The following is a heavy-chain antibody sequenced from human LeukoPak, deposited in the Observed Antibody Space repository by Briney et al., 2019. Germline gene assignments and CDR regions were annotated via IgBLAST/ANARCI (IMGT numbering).Heavy chain of an antibody. V-gene: IGHV3-74*01. CDR3: ARVTILNWFDP. Sequence: QPGGSLRLSCAASGFTFSSYWMHWVRQVLGKGLVWVSRINSDGSSTSYADSVKGRFTISRDNSKNTLYLQMNSLRSEDTAVYYCARVTILNWFDPWGQGTLVTVSS. CDR2: INSDGSST. CDR1: GFTFSSYW. J-gene: IGHJ5*02. D-gene: IGHD3-3*01.